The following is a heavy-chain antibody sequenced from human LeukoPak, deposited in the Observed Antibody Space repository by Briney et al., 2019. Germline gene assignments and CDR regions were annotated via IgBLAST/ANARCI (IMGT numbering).Heavy chain of an antibody. Sequence: PSETLSLTCTVSGASISTYYWSWIRQPPGKGLEWIGDIYYSGSTNYNPSLKSRVTISIDTSKNQFSLKLSSVTAADTAVYYCARAWGLTYYYYYMDVWGKGTTVTVSS. CDR2: IYYSGST. V-gene: IGHV4-59*01. CDR1: GASISTYY. CDR3: ARAWGLTYYYYYMDV. J-gene: IGHJ6*03. D-gene: IGHD7-27*01.